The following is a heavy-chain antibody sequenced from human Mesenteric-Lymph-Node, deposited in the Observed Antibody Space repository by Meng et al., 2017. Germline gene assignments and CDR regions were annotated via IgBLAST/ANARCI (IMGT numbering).Heavy chain of an antibody. J-gene: IGHJ4*02. V-gene: IGHV3-23*01. Sequence: EVQLLESGGGLVEPGGSLRLSCAASGFTFSSYAMSWVRQAPGKGLEWVSTISGSGGSTYYADSVKGRFTVSRDNSKNTLYLQMNSLRAEDTAVYYCAKPPADGYNYVDYWGQGTLVTVSS. CDR3: AKPPADGYNYVDY. CDR1: GFTFSSYA. CDR2: ISGSGGST. D-gene: IGHD5-24*01.